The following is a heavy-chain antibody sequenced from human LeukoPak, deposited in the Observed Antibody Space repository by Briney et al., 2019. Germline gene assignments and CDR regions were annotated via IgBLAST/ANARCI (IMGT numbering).Heavy chain of an antibody. J-gene: IGHJ3*02. Sequence: SETLSLTCTVSGGSMSSYYWSWIRQPPGKGLEWIGYSYYSGSTYYNPSLKSRVTISVDTSKNQFSLKLSSVTAADTAVYYCARGPTVTGDAFDIWGQGTMVTVSS. CDR3: ARGPTVTGDAFDI. D-gene: IGHD4-17*01. V-gene: IGHV4-59*01. CDR1: GGSMSSYY. CDR2: SYYSGST.